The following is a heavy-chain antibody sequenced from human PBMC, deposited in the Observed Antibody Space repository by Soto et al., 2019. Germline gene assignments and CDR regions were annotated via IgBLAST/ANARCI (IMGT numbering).Heavy chain of an antibody. V-gene: IGHV4-59*01. CDR3: ARAYGDYVFDY. Sequence: SETLSLTCTVSGGSISSDYWSWIRQPPGKGLEWIGYIYYSGSTNYNPSLKSRVTISVDTSKNQFSLKLSSVTAADTAVYYCARAYGDYVFDYWGQGTLVT. CDR2: IYYSGST. CDR1: GGSISSDY. D-gene: IGHD4-17*01. J-gene: IGHJ4*02.